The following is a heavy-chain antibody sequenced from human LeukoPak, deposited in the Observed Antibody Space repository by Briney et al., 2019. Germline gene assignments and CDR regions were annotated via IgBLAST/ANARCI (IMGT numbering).Heavy chain of an antibody. Sequence: GGSLRLSCAASGFTFSSYAMHWVRQAPGKGLEWVAVISYDGSNKYYADSVKGRFTISRDNPKNTLYLQMNSLRAEDTAVYYCARTTTLVYYFDYWGQGTLVTVSS. CDR3: ARTTTLVYYFDY. V-gene: IGHV3-30-3*01. CDR2: ISYDGSNK. D-gene: IGHD4-11*01. J-gene: IGHJ4*02. CDR1: GFTFSSYA.